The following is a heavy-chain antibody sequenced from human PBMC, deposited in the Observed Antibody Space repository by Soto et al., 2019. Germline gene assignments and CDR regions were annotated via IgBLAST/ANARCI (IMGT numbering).Heavy chain of an antibody. CDR3: AKVLSRVLPAANGWFDP. D-gene: IGHD2-2*01. Sequence: EVQLLESGGGLEQPGGSLRLSCAASGFTFSSYAMSWVRQAPGKGLEWVSDISATGGSTYYADSVKGRFTISRDNSKNTLYLQMNSLRAEDTAVYYCAKVLSRVLPAANGWFDPWGQGTQVTVSS. CDR2: ISATGGST. V-gene: IGHV3-23*01. CDR1: GFTFSSYA. J-gene: IGHJ5*02.